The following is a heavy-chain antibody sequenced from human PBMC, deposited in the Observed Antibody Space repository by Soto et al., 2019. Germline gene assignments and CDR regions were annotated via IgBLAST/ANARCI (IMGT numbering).Heavy chain of an antibody. CDR2: ISYDGSNK. CDR3: AKDRRKVVVAAPFDY. D-gene: IGHD2-15*01. V-gene: IGHV3-30*18. CDR1: GFTFSSYG. Sequence: QVQLVASGGGVVQPGRSLRLSCAASGFTFSSYGMHWVRQAPGKGLEWVAVISYDGSNKYYADSVKGRFTISRDNSKNTLYLKMNSLRAEDTAVYYCAKDRRKVVVAAPFDYWGQGTLVSVSS. J-gene: IGHJ4*02.